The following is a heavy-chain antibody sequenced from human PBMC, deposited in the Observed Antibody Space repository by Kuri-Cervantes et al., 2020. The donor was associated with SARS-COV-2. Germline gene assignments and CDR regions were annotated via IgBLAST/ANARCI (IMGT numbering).Heavy chain of an antibody. CDR2: ISGSGGST. J-gene: IGHJ4*02. Sequence: GESLKISCAASGFTFSSYGMHWVRQAPGKGLEWVSAISGSGGSTYYADSVKGRFTISRDNSKNTLYLQMNSLRAEDTAVYYCAMFYRDIVVVPAARGFYFDYWGQGTLVTVSS. V-gene: IGHV3-23*01. CDR1: GFTFSSYG. CDR3: AMFYRDIVVVPAARGFYFDY. D-gene: IGHD2-2*01.